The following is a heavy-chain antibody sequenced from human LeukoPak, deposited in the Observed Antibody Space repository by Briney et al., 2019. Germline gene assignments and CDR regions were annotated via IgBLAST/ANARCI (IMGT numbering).Heavy chain of an antibody. CDR1: GGSISSYY. V-gene: IGHV4-59*01. Sequence: PSGTLSPPCIVPGGSISSYYWSWFRQPPGKGLGWIGYIYYSGSTNYNPSLKSRVTISVDTSKNQFSLKLSSVTAADTAVYYCAKSNGYGLVDIWGQGTLVTVSS. CDR2: IYYSGST. D-gene: IGHD3-10*01. J-gene: IGHJ4*02. CDR3: AKSNGYGLVDI.